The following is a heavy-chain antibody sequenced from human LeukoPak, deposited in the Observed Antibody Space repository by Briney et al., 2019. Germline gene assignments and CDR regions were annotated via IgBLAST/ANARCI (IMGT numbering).Heavy chain of an antibody. V-gene: IGHV3-30*18. CDR1: GFTFSSYG. J-gene: IGHJ4*02. CDR2: ISYDGSNK. CDR3: AKARSRPVTTYYFDY. D-gene: IGHD4-17*01. Sequence: PGRSLRLSCAASGFTFSSYGMHWVRQAPGKGLEWVAVISYDGSNKYYADSVKGRFTISRDNSKNTLYLQMNSLGAEDTAVYYCAKARSRPVTTYYFDYWGQGTLVTVSS.